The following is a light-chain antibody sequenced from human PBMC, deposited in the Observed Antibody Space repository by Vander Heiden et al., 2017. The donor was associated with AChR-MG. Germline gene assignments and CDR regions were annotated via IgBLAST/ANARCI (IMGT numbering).Light chain of an antibody. CDR1: NSNIGAGYE. CDR2: SNN. V-gene: IGLV1-40*01. CDR3: QSYDGSLREVI. Sequence: QSVLAQPPPVSGPPWRRVNITCTGSNSNIGAGYEGHWYQHLPRTAPKLIIYSNNNRPSGVPDRFSGSKSGTSAVLAITRLQAEDEADYYYQSYDGSLREVIFGGGTKLTVL. J-gene: IGLJ2*01.